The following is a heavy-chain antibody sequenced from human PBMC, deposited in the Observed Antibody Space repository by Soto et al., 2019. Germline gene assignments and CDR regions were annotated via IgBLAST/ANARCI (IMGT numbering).Heavy chain of an antibody. J-gene: IGHJ3*02. D-gene: IGHD3-3*01. Sequence: SVKVSCKASGFTFTSSAMQWVRQARGQRLEWIGWIVVGSGNTNYAQKFQERVTITRDMSTSTAYMELSSLRSENTAVYYCAAKAADYDFWSGDYAALDIWGQGTMVTVSS. CDR1: GFTFTSSA. V-gene: IGHV1-58*02. CDR3: AAKAADYDFWSGDYAALDI. CDR2: IVVGSGNT.